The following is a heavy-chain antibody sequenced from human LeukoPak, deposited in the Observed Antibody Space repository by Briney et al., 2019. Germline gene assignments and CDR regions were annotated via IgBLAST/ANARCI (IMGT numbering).Heavy chain of an antibody. CDR2: ISGSDGST. CDR3: ARSLSRQLVQDYYYYMDV. J-gene: IGHJ6*03. D-gene: IGHD6-6*01. Sequence: GGSLRLSCAASGFTFSSYGMSWVRQAPGKGLEWVSAISGSDGSTYYADSVKGRFTISRDNSKNTLYLQMNSLRAEDTAVYYCARSLSRQLVQDYYYYMDVWGKGTTVTVSS. V-gene: IGHV3-23*01. CDR1: GFTFSSYG.